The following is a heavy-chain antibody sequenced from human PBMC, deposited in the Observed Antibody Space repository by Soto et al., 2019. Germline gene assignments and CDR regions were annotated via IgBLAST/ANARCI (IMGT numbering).Heavy chain of an antibody. V-gene: IGHV1-3*01. CDR3: ARRHSISGGFDY. CDR2: INAGNGYP. J-gene: IGHJ4*02. D-gene: IGHD6-6*01. CDR1: GYIFSDNA. Sequence: QVQLVQSGAEVKKPGASVKVSCKTSGYIFSDNAMHWVRQAPGQRLEWMGWINAGNGYPEYVQKYQGRVTFTKDTSASTAYMELSSLRSEDTAVYYCARRHSISGGFDYWGQGTLVTVSS.